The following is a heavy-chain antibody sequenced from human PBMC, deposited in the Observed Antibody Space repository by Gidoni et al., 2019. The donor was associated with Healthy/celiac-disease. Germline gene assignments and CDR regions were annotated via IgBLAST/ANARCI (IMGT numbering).Heavy chain of an antibody. CDR3: ARERGSYYYYMDV. D-gene: IGHD3-16*01. CDR2: INHSGST. J-gene: IGHJ6*03. CDR1: GGSFSGYY. Sequence: QVQLQQWGAGLLKPSETLSLTCAVYGGSFSGYYWSWIRQPPGKGLEWIGEINHSGSTNYNPSLKSRVTISVDTSKNQFSLKLSSVTAADTAVYYCARERGSYYYYMDVWGKGTTVTVSS. V-gene: IGHV4-34*01.